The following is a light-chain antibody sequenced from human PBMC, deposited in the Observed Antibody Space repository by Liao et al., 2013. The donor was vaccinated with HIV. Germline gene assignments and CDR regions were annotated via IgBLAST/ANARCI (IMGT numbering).Light chain of an antibody. CDR2: QDS. CDR1: KLGDKY. Sequence: SYELTQPPSVSVSPGQTASITCSGHKLGDKYACWYQQKPGQSPVLVIYQDSKRPSGIPERFSGSNSGNTATLTISGTQAMDEADYYCQAWDSNTGVFGGGTKLTVL. V-gene: IGLV3-1*01. J-gene: IGLJ3*02. CDR3: QAWDSNTGV.